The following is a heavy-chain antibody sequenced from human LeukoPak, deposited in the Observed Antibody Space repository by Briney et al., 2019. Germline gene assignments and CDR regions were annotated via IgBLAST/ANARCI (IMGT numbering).Heavy chain of an antibody. CDR2: IYNSGRT. CDR3: ARGAGGNRFDP. D-gene: IGHD3-10*01. Sequence: SETLSLTCTVSGGSISDYHWSWIRQPPGKGLEYIGYIYNSGRTFYNPSLKSRVITSADTSTKEFTLMLTSVTAAATAGYYCARGAGGNRFDPWGQGTLVTVSS. CDR1: GGSISDYH. J-gene: IGHJ5*02. V-gene: IGHV4-59*12.